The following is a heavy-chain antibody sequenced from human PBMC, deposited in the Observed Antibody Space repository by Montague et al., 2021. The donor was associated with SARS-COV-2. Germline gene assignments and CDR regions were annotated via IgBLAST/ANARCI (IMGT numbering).Heavy chain of an antibody. D-gene: IGHD3-10*01. V-gene: IGHV4-59*12. CDR3: ATSLGGRYYWADYYFDY. J-gene: IGHJ4*02. CDR1: GASMSPYH. CDR2: LHHSGAT. Sequence: SETLSLTCAVTGASMSPYHWSWIRQPPGKGLEWIGNLHHSGATNYNPSLESRVTMSVDTSKNQFSLNLISVTAADTAVYFCATSLGGRYYWADYYFDYWGQGILGTVSA.